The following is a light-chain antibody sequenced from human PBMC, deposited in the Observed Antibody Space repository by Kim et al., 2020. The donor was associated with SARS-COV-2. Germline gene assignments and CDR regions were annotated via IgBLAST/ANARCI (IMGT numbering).Light chain of an antibody. CDR1: QSITRW. CDR2: DAS. V-gene: IGKV1-5*01. CDR3: QQYSRYWT. J-gene: IGKJ1*01. Sequence: DIQMTQSPSTLSASVGDRVTITCRASQSITRWVAWYQQKPGRAPKLLIYDASKLEVGVPSRFSGSGSGTEFTLTISSLQPDDFAIYYCQQYSRYWTFGQGTKVEIK.